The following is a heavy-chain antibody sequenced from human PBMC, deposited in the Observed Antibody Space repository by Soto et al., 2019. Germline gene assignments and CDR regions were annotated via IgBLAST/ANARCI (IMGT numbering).Heavy chain of an antibody. CDR1: GGSMSGSY. Sequence: SGTLYLTCTVSGGSMSGSYWSWFRQHDGKGLEWIGRIYISGSSNYNPSLNSRLTMSLDTSKNQFSLKLRSVTAADTAIYYCARLFTVTTDYVFGMDVWGQGTTVTVSS. CDR3: ARLFTVTTDYVFGMDV. V-gene: IGHV4-4*07. CDR2: IYISGSS. D-gene: IGHD4-17*01. J-gene: IGHJ6*01.